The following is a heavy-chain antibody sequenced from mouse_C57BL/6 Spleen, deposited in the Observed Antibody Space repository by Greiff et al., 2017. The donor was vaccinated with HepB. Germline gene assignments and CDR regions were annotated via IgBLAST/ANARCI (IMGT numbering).Heavy chain of an antibody. CDR2: INPSNGGI. Sequence: QVHVKQPGTELVKPGASVKLSCKASGYTFTSYWMHWVKQRPGQGLEWIGNINPSNGGINYNEKFKSKATLTVDKSSSTAYMQLSSLTSEDSAVYYCARGGYWYFDVWGTGTTVTVSS. V-gene: IGHV1-53*01. J-gene: IGHJ1*03. CDR3: ARGGYWYFDV. CDR1: GYTFTSYW.